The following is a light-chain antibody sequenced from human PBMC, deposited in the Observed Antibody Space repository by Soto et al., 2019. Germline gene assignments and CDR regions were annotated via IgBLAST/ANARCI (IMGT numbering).Light chain of an antibody. Sequence: DIQMTQSPSTLSAPDGDRVTMTCRASQSISTWLAWYQQKPGKAPKLLIYDVSSLESGVPSRFSGSGSGTEFTLTISSLQPDDFATYYCQQHNSYTWTFGQGTKVDIK. CDR1: QSISTW. CDR2: DVS. CDR3: QQHNSYTWT. J-gene: IGKJ1*01. V-gene: IGKV1-5*01.